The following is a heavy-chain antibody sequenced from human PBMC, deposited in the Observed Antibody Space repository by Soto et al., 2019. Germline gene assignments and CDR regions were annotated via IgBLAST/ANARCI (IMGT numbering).Heavy chain of an antibody. CDR2: ISAYNGNT. J-gene: IGHJ6*02. CDR1: GYTFTSYG. Sequence: GASVKVSCKASGYTFTSYGISWVRQAPGQGLEWMGWISAYNGNTNYAQKLQGRVTMTTDTSTSTAYMELRSLRSDDTAVYYCARGLDEGITIFGVVIMQSYGMDVWGQGTTVTVSS. CDR3: ARGLDEGITIFGVVIMQSYGMDV. D-gene: IGHD3-3*01. V-gene: IGHV1-18*01.